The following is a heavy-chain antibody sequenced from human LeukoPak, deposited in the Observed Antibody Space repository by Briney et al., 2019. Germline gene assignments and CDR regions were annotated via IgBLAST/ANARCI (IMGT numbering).Heavy chain of an antibody. D-gene: IGHD4-17*01. V-gene: IGHV1-69*04. CDR1: GGTFSSYA. CDR3: ARVPKNYGDASF. CDR2: IIPILGIA. Sequence: SVKVSCKASGGTFSSYAISWVRQAPGQGLEWMGRIIPILGIANYAQKFQGRVTITADKSTSTAYMELSSLRSEDTAVYYCARVPKNYGDASFWGQGTLVTVSS. J-gene: IGHJ4*02.